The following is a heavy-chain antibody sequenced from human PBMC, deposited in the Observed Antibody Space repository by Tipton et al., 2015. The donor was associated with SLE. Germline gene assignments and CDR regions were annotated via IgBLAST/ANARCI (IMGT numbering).Heavy chain of an antibody. CDR2: ISYSGNT. V-gene: IGHV4-59*11. D-gene: IGHD5-24*01. CDR3: VRIRDGYHVVFFFDL. CDR1: GGSISGHY. Sequence: TLSLTCTVSGGSISGHYWSWIRQLPGKGLEWIGYISYSGNTNSNPSLQSRVSISVDTSKNQFSLKLGSVTAADTAVYYCVRIRDGYHVVFFFDLWGQGTMVTVSA. J-gene: IGHJ3*01.